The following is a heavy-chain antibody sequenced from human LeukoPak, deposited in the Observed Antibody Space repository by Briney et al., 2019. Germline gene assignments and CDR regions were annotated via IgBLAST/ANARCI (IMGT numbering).Heavy chain of an antibody. Sequence: PGESLRLSCAASGFTLSSYGMHWVRQAPGEGLVWGSEINSDGSSTNYADSVKGRFTIPRDNAKNTLYLQMNSLSVDDTAVYYCARLSEATGPNYWGQGTLVTVSS. CDR2: INSDGSST. CDR3: ARLSEATGPNY. D-gene: IGHD6-13*01. CDR1: GFTLSSYG. J-gene: IGHJ4*02. V-gene: IGHV3-74*01.